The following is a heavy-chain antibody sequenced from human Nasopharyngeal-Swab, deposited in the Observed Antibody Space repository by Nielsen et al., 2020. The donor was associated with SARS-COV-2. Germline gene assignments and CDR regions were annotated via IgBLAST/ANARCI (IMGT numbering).Heavy chain of an antibody. CDR3: AKARRTDTYGYECFDS. J-gene: IGHJ4*02. Sequence: GGSLRLSCAASGFTFDDYTMYWVRQRPGEGLEWVSGINWNSTSKGYADSVKGRFTISRDNAKNSLYLQMHGLRAEDTALYYCAKARRTDTYGYECFDSWGQGTLVTVSS. D-gene: IGHD5-18*01. CDR2: INWNSTSK. CDR1: GFTFDDYT. V-gene: IGHV3-9*01.